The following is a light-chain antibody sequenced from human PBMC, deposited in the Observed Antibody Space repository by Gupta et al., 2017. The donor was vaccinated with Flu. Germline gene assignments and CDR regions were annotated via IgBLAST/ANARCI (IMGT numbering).Light chain of an antibody. CDR1: HTISNY. Sequence: DRVTITCRADHTISNYLSWYQQKPGKAPRLLISSASHLESGVPSRFRGSGSGTSFTLTIDRLQPDDFATYYCLQGVTTPLTFGPGTNVQIQ. J-gene: IGKJ3*01. CDR3: LQGVTTPLT. V-gene: IGKV1-39*01. CDR2: SAS.